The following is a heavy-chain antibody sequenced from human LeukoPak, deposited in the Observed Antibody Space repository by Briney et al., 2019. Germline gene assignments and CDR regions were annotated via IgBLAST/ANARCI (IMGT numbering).Heavy chain of an antibody. CDR1: GFTFSNYW. V-gene: IGHV3-7*05. Sequence: GGSLRLSCAASGFTFSNYWMNWVRQAPGKGLEWVANIKQDGSEKYYVDSVKGRLTISRDNAKNSLYLQMNSLRAEDTAVYYCATPDYYSSGCYWGQGTLVTVSS. D-gene: IGHD6-19*01. J-gene: IGHJ4*02. CDR2: IKQDGSEK. CDR3: ATPDYYSSGCY.